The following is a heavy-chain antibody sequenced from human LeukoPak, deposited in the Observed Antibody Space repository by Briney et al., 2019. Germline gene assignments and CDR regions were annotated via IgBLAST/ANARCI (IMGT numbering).Heavy chain of an antibody. CDR2: SRNKANGYTT. D-gene: IGHD3-22*01. CDR3: GRESRDDSSGYNDY. V-gene: IGHV3-72*01. CDR1: GFTFSDHY. J-gene: IGHJ4*02. Sequence: PGGSLRLSCAVSGFTFSDHYMDWVRQAPGKGPEWVGRSRNKANGYTTEYAASVKGRFTISRDDSKNSLYLQMNSLKTEDTAVYYCGRESRDDSSGYNDYWGQGTLVTVSS.